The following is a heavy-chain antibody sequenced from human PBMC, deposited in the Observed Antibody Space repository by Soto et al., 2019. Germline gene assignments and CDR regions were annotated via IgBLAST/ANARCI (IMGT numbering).Heavy chain of an antibody. CDR3: SRADCCDFIGNFDY. CDR1: GYTFTSYG. D-gene: IGHD2-21*02. V-gene: IGHV1-18*01. Sequence: QVQLVQSGAEVKKPGASVKVSCKASGYTFTSYGISWVRQAPGQGLEWMGWISAYKGNTNAAQKRQGRGTMTTHTSTSTAYMELRILRSDDTAVYYCSRADCCDFIGNFDYWGQETLVTVSS. CDR2: ISAYKGNT. J-gene: IGHJ4*02.